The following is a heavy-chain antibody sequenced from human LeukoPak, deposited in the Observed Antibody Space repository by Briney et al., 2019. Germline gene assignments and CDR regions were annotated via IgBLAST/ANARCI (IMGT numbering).Heavy chain of an antibody. CDR2: ISRNSGTI. Sequence: GGSLRLSCIVSGFTFSNYAMQWVRQAPGKGLEWVSYISRNSGTIYYADSVKGRITVSRDNGKNSLYLQMNGLRADDTALYYCAGTDNGMYSRWFDYWGQGTLVTVSS. CDR3: AGTDNGMYSRWFDY. V-gene: IGHV3-48*01. D-gene: IGHD4-11*01. CDR1: GFTFSNYA. J-gene: IGHJ4*02.